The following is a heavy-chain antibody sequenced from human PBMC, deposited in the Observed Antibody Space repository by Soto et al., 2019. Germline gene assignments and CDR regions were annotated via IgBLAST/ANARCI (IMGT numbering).Heavy chain of an antibody. J-gene: IGHJ4*02. Sequence: GASVKVSCKASGYTFTSYGISWVRQAPGQGLEWMGWISAYNGNTNYAQKLQGRVTMTTDTSTSTAYMELRSLRSDDTAVYYCARDIKRRGDYPIGYWGQGTLVNVSS. D-gene: IGHD4-17*01. CDR2: ISAYNGNT. V-gene: IGHV1-18*04. CDR1: GYTFTSYG. CDR3: ARDIKRRGDYPIGY.